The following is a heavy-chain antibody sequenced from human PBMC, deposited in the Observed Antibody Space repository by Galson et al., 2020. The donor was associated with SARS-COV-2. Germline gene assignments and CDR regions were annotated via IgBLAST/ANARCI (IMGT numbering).Heavy chain of an antibody. CDR2: ISYDGSNK. CDR1: GFTFSIYA. J-gene: IGHJ3*02. CDR3: AREGGYLDAFDI. D-gene: IGHD3-16*02. Sequence: GASLKISCAASGFTFSIYAMHWVRQAPGKGLEWVAVISYDGSNKYYADSVKGRFTISRDNSKNTLYLQMNSLRAEDTAVYYCAREGGYLDAFDIWGQGTMVTVSS. V-gene: IGHV3-30*01.